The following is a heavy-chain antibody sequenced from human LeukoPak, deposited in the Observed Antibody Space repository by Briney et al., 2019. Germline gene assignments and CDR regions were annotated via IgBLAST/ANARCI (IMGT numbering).Heavy chain of an antibody. CDR1: GYTLTGYY. D-gene: IGHD6-13*01. Sequence: GASVKVSCKASGYTLTGYYMHWVRQAPGQGLEWMGWINPNSGATNYAQKFQGRVTMTRDTSISTGYIELSRLRSDDTAVYYCAREIAAAGWGFDPWGEGTPVTASS. J-gene: IGHJ5*02. CDR3: AREIAAAGWGFDP. CDR2: INPNSGAT. V-gene: IGHV1-2*02.